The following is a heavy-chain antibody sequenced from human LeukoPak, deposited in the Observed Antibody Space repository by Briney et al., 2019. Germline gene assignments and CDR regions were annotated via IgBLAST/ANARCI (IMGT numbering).Heavy chain of an antibody. D-gene: IGHD3-10*01. CDR3: ARGDGSGSYYNDGSFDY. J-gene: IGHJ4*02. Sequence: ASVKVSCKASGYTFTGYYMHWVRQAPGQGLEWMGWINPNSGGTNYAQKFQGRVTMTRDTSISTAYMELSRLRSDDTAVYYCARGDGSGSYYNDGSFDYWGQGTLVTVSS. V-gene: IGHV1-2*02. CDR2: INPNSGGT. CDR1: GYTFTGYY.